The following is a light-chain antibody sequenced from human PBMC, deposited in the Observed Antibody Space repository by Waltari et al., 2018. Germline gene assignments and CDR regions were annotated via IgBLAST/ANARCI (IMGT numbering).Light chain of an antibody. CDR3: SSFTTTSTWV. Sequence: QSALTQPASVSGSPGQSITISCTGTSGDLGTYNYVSCYQPHPGTAPKPLVYDFRNRPSGISTRFSGSKSGNTASLTISGLQAEDEADYYCSSFTTTSTWVFGGGTKVTVL. V-gene: IGLV2-14*03. CDR2: DFR. CDR1: SGDLGTYNY. J-gene: IGLJ3*02.